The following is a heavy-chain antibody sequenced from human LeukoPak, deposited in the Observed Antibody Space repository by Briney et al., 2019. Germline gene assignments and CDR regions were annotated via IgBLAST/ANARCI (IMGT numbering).Heavy chain of an antibody. CDR1: GFTFDDYA. CDR3: AKQAFDI. V-gene: IGHV3-9*01. CDR2: ISWNSGSI. J-gene: IGHJ3*02. Sequence: GRSLRLSCAASGFTFDDYAMHWVRQAPGKGLEWVSGISWNSGSIGYADSVKGRFTISRDNAKNSLYLQMNSLRAEDTALYYCAKQAFDIWGQGTMVTVSS.